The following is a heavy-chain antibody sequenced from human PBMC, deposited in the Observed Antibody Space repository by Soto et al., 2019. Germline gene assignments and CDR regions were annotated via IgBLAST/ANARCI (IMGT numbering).Heavy chain of an antibody. CDR2: IIPMFATT. V-gene: IGHV1-69*12. Sequence: QVQLVQSGAEVKKPGSSVKVSCKASGGAFSKYAITWVRQAPGQGLEWMGGIIPMFATTDYAQKFQGRVTITADESTSTAYMELSRLTSHDTAVYYCARARGFISVPYYYNDVDVWGQGTTVTVSS. J-gene: IGHJ6*02. D-gene: IGHD3-10*01. CDR1: GGAFSKYA. CDR3: ARARGFISVPYYYNDVDV.